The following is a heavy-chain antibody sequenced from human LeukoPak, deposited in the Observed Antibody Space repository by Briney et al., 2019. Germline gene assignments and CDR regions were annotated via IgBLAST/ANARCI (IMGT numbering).Heavy chain of an antibody. CDR2: INHSGST. D-gene: IGHD6-19*01. V-gene: IGHV4-34*01. CDR1: GGSFSDYY. CDR3: ARLTAVAGIDYFDY. Sequence: SETLSLTCAVYGGSFSDYYWSWIRQPPGKGLEWIGEINHSGSTYYNPSLKSRVTVSVDTSKNQFSLKLSSVTAADTSVYYCARLTAVAGIDYFDYWGQGTLVTVSS. J-gene: IGHJ4*02.